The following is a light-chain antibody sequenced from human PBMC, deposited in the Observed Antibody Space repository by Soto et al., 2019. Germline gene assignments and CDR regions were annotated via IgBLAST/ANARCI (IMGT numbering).Light chain of an antibody. J-gene: IGKJ2*01. CDR1: QSVSSSY. CDR3: QQYGSSAYT. Sequence: EIVLTQSPGTLSLSPGERATLSCRASQSVSSSYLAWYQQKPGQAPRLIIYGASDRATGIPDRFSGSGSGTDFTFTISRLEPEDFAVYYCQQYGSSAYTFGQGTKLEIK. V-gene: IGKV3-20*01. CDR2: GAS.